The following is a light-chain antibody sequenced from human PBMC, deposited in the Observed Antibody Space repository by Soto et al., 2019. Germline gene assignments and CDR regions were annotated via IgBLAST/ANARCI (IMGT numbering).Light chain of an antibody. CDR2: KAS. V-gene: IGKV1-5*03. J-gene: IGKJ4*01. CDR3: QSGVT. Sequence: DIPMTQSPSTLSASVGDRVTITCRASQSISNWLAWYQQKPGKAPKLLIYKASSLESGVPSRFSGSGSGTDFTLTISSLQPDDFAAYYCQSGVTFGGGTKVEIK. CDR1: QSISNW.